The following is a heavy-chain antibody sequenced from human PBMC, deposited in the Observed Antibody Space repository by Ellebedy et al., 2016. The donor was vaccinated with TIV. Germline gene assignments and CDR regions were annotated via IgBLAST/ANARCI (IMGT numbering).Heavy chain of an antibody. CDR2: ISSSSSYT. D-gene: IGHD3-10*01. V-gene: IGHV3-11*05. Sequence: GESLKISXAASGFTFSDYYMSWIRQAPGKGLEWVSYISSSSSYTNYADSVKGRFTISRDNAKNSLYLQMNSLRAEDTAVYYCARDQVRGIVGTYYYYYGMDVWGQGTTVTVSS. J-gene: IGHJ6*02. CDR1: GFTFSDYY. CDR3: ARDQVRGIVGTYYYYYGMDV.